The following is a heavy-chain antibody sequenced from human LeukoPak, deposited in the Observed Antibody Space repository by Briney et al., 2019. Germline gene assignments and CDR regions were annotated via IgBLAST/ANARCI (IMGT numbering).Heavy chain of an antibody. J-gene: IGHJ5*02. V-gene: IGHV4-34*01. D-gene: IGHD2-15*01. CDR1: GRYFCGYY. CDR2: INHSGIT. CDR3: ARAVIVVAAATQRNWFDP. Sequence: NPSETLSLTCAVYGRYFCGYYWTWIRQTPGKGLEWIGEINHSGITDYNPSLRSRVTISVDTSKNQFSLKLSSVTAADTANCARAVIVVAAATQRNWFDPWGQGTLVTVSS.